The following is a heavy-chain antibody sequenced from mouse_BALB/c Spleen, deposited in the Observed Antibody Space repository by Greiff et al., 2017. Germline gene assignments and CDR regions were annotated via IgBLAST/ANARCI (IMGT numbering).Heavy chain of an antibody. CDR1: GFSLTSYG. CDR3: ARHGDYGSSYAMDD. CDR2: IWSDGST. J-gene: IGHJ4*01. Sequence: VQRVESGPDLVAPSQSLSITCTVSGFSLTSYGVHWVRQPPGKGLEWLVVIWSDGSTTYNSALKSRLSISKDNTKSQVFLKMNSLQTDDTAMYYGARHGDYGSSYAMDDWGQGTSVTVSS. D-gene: IGHD1-1*01. V-gene: IGHV2-6-2*01.